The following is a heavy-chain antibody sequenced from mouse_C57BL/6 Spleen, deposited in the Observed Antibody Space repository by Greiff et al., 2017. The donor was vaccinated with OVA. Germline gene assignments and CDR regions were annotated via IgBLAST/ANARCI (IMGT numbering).Heavy chain of an antibody. CDR1: GYTFTSYG. V-gene: IGHV1-58*01. CDR3: ARTPVLGTTVVEALDY. Sequence: EVQLLQSGAELVRPGSSVKMSCKTSGYTFTSYGITWVKQRPGQGLEWIGYIYFGNGYTEYNEKFKGKATLTSDTSSSTSYMQLSSLTSEDSAIYFCARTPVLGTTVVEALDYWGQGTAVTVSS. D-gene: IGHD1-1*01. CDR2: IYFGNGYT. J-gene: IGHJ4*01.